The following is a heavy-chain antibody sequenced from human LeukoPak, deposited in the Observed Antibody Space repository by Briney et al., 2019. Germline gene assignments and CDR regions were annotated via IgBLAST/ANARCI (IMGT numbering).Heavy chain of an antibody. CDR1: GYTFTDYY. CDR3: ARAIAVVDY. D-gene: IGHD6-19*01. Sequence: ASVNFSCKASGYTFTDYYIHWVRQAPGQGLEWMGWINPNHGGTNSARKFQGRVTMTKDTSISTAYMELSRLRSDDTAVYFCARAIAVVDYWGQRTLHTVSS. J-gene: IGHJ4*02. CDR2: INPNHGGT. V-gene: IGHV1-2*02.